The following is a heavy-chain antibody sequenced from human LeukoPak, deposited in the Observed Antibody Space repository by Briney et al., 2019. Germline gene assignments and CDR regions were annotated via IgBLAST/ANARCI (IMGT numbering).Heavy chain of an antibody. CDR3: ARDRRFLEWLLF. D-gene: IGHD3-3*01. V-gene: IGHV3-23*01. CDR1: GFTFSSYA. Sequence: PGGCLRLSCVASGFTFSSYAMSWVRQAPGKGLEWVSAISGSGGNTYYADSVKGRFTISRDNSKNTLYLQMNSLRAEDTAVYYCARDRRFLEWLLFGGQGTLVTVSS. CDR2: ISGSGGNT. J-gene: IGHJ4*02.